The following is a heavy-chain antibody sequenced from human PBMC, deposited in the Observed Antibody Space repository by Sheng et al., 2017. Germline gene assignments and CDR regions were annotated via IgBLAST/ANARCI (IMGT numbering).Heavy chain of an antibody. CDR1: GFTFSSYA. Sequence: QVQLVESGGGVVQPGRSLRLSCAASGFTFSSYAMHWVRQAPGKGLEWVAVISFDRNHEYYADSVKGRFTISRDNSKSTVSLQMNSLRPEDTAVYYCTPSSLGTGTTWNYFDYWGQGTLVTVSS. J-gene: IGHJ4*02. V-gene: IGHV3-30*04. D-gene: IGHD1-7*01. CDR2: ISFDRNHE. CDR3: TPSSLGTGTTWNYFDY.